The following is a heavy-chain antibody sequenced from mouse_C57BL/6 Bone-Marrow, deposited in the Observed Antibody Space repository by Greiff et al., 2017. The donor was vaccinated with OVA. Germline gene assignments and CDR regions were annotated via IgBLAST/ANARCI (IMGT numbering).Heavy chain of an antibody. CDR1: GFTFSDYY. V-gene: IGHV5-12*01. CDR3: ARHEKATYAMDY. Sequence: VQLKESGGGFVQPGASLKLSCAASGFTFSDYYMYWVRQTPEKRLAWVAYISNGGGSTYYPDTVKGRFTISRDNTKNTLYLQMSRLKTEDTAMYYCARHEKATYAMDYWGQGTSVTVSS. CDR2: ISNGGGST. D-gene: IGHD3-2*02. J-gene: IGHJ4*01.